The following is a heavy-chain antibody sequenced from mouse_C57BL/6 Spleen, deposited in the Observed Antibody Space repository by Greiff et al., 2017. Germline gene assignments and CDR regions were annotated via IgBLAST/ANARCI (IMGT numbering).Heavy chain of an antibody. CDR3: ARDSYYYGSSYEFAY. D-gene: IGHD1-1*01. CDR2: ISYDGSN. CDR1: GYSITSGYY. Sequence: EVKLMESGPGLVKPSQSLSLTCSVTGYSITSGYYWNWIRQFPGNKLEWMGYISYDGSNNYNPSLKNRISITRDTSKNQFFLKLNSVTTEDTATYYCARDSYYYGSSYEFAYWGQGTLVTVSA. V-gene: IGHV3-6*01. J-gene: IGHJ3*01.